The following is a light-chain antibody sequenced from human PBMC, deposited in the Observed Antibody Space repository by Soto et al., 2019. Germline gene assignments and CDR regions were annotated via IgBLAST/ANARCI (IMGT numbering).Light chain of an antibody. V-gene: IGKV3-20*01. Sequence: EVVLTQSPGTLSLSPGERATLFCRASQSVNSNYLAWYQQKPGQAPSLLIYGTSSRAIGIPDRFSGSGSGTDFTLTISRLEPEDFAVYYCQQYDNSQLTFGGGTKVDIK. CDR3: QQYDNSQLT. CDR2: GTS. CDR1: QSVNSNY. J-gene: IGKJ4*01.